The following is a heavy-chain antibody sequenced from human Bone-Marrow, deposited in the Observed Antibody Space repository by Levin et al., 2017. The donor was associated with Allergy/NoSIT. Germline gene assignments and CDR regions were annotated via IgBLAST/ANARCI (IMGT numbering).Heavy chain of an antibody. CDR3: AKGGENGGTYYFDY. Sequence: GDSLKISCAASGLTLSTYAMSWVRQAPGKGLEWVSAISRSGGSTYYADSVKGRLTISRDNSRNTLYLQMNSLRAEDTAVYYCAKGGENGGTYYFDYWGQGTLVIVSS. V-gene: IGHV3-23*01. D-gene: IGHD2-8*01. CDR2: ISRSGGST. J-gene: IGHJ4*02. CDR1: GLTLSTYA.